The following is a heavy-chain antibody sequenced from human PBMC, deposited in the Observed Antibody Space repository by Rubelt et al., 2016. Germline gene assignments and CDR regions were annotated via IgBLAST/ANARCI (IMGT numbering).Heavy chain of an antibody. CDR3: ASGSGWYSPDY. D-gene: IGHD6-19*01. CDR2: INAGDGTT. V-gene: IGHV1-3*01. Sequence: QVQLVQSGAEVKKPGASVKVSCKASGDTFPILAMHWVRQAPGHGLEWTGWINAGDGTTYSSKQFPGRDTITRDTSAGTAYIELSSLRSEDTAVYYCASGSGWYSPDYWGQGALVTVSS. J-gene: IGHJ4*02. CDR1: GDTFPILA.